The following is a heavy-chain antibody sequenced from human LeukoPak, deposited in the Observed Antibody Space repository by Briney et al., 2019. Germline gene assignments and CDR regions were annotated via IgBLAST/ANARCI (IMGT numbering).Heavy chain of an antibody. Sequence: GSLRLSCAASGFTFSSYWMSWVRQAPGKGLEWVANIKQDGSEKYYVDPVKGRFTISRDNAKNSLYLQMSSLRADDTAVYYCARDRLLYYYDSGPTGHFQHWGQGTLVTV. CDR3: ARDRLLYYYDSGPTGHFQH. J-gene: IGHJ1*01. CDR1: GFTFSSYW. D-gene: IGHD3-22*01. CDR2: IKQDGSEK. V-gene: IGHV3-7*01.